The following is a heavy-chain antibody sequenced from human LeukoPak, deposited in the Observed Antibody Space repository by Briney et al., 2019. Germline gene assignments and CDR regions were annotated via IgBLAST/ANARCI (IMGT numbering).Heavy chain of an antibody. CDR1: GNYW. Sequence: GGSLRLSCAASGNYWMHWVRQAPGKGLVWVSHINSDGSWTSYAGSVKGRFTISKDNAKNTVYLQMNSLRAEDTAVYYCASFYETYWGRGTLVTVSS. CDR2: INSDGSWT. J-gene: IGHJ4*02. CDR3: ASFYETY. V-gene: IGHV3-74*01. D-gene: IGHD2/OR15-2a*01.